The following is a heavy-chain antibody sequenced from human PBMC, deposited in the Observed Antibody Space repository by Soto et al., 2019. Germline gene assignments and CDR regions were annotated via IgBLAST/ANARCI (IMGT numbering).Heavy chain of an antibody. CDR1: GFTFSSYS. CDR2: ISSSSSTI. V-gene: IGHV3-48*01. J-gene: IGHJ4*02. CDR3: AGQDLYFDY. Sequence: GGSLRLSCAASGFTFSSYSMNWVRQAPGKGLEWVSYISSSSSTIYYADSVKGRFNISRDNAKNSLYLQMNSLRAEDTAVCYCAGQDLYFDYWGQGTLVTVSS.